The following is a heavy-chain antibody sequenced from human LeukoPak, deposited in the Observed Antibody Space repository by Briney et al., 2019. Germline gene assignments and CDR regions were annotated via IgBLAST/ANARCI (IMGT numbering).Heavy chain of an antibody. V-gene: IGHV3-74*01. J-gene: IGHJ4*02. CDR1: GFTFSSYA. CDR2: IKSDGSST. Sequence: GGSLRLSCAASGFTFSSYAVNWVRQAPGKGLVWVSRIKSDGSSTSYADSVKGRFTISRDNAKNTVYLQMNSLRAEDTAVYYCATSRTFDYWGQGTLVTVSS. CDR3: ATSRTFDY.